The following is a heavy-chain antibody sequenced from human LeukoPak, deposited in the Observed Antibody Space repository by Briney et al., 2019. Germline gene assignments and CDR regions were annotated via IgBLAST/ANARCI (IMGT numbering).Heavy chain of an antibody. CDR3: ARDGKSGWYSY. CDR2: TSSSDAGT. CDR1: GFPLSSYA. D-gene: IGHD6-19*01. J-gene: IGHJ4*02. Sequence: GGSLRLSCAAFGFPLSSYAMSWVRQAPGKGLEWVSATSSSDAGTYHADSVRGRFTISRDNSKNTLYLQMNSLRVDDTAVYYCARDGKSGWYSYWGQGTLVTVSS. V-gene: IGHV3-23*01.